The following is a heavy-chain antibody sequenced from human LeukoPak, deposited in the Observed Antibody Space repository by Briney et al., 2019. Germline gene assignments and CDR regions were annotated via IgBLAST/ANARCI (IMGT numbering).Heavy chain of an antibody. CDR3: ARAAESSSTSFVRGDSDY. CDR1: GYTFTSYY. V-gene: IGHV1-46*03. CDR2: INPSGGST. J-gene: IGHJ4*02. D-gene: IGHD2-2*01. Sequence: ASVKVSCKASGYTFTSYYMHWVRQAPGQGLEWMGIINPSGGSTSYAQKFQGRVTMTRDASTSTVYMELSSLRSEDTAVYYCARAAESSSTSFVRGDSDYWGQGTLVTVSS.